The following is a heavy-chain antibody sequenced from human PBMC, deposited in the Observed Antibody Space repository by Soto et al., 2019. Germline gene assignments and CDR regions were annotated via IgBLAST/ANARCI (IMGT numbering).Heavy chain of an antibody. J-gene: IGHJ3*02. CDR2: ISSISSTI. V-gene: IGHV3-48*01. D-gene: IGHD3-10*01. CDR1: GFTFSSYS. CDR3: ARENLWCGELPSAGHGAFDI. Sequence: EVQLVESGGGLVQPGGSLRLSCAASGFTFSSYSMNWVRQAPGKGLEWVSYISSISSTIYYADSVKGRFTISRDNAKESLYLQMSRRRAADTAVYYCARENLWCGELPSAGHGAFDIWGQGTMVTVSS.